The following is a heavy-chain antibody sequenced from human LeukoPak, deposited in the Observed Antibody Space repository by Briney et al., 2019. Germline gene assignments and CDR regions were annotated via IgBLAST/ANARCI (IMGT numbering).Heavy chain of an antibody. CDR2: IYYSGST. Sequence: PSETLSLTCTVSGGSISSYYWSWIRQPPGKGLEWIGYIYYSGSTNYNSSLKSRVTISVDTSKNQFSLKLSSVTAADTAVYYCARGRGRGYLIDYWGQGTLVTVSS. CDR1: GGSISSYY. V-gene: IGHV4-59*01. CDR3: ARGRGRGYLIDY. J-gene: IGHJ4*02. D-gene: IGHD3-22*01.